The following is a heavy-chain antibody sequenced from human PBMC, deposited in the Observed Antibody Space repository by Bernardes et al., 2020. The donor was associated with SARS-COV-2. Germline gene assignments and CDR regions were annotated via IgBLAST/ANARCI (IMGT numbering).Heavy chain of an antibody. CDR1: GYTFTGYY. D-gene: IGHD3-22*01. CDR3: ARDTGYYDSSGYPGDAFDS. Sequence: ASVKVSCKASGYTFTGYYMHWVRQAPGQGLEWMGWINPNSGDTNYAQKFQGWVTMTRDTSISTAYMELSRLRSDDTAVYYCARDTGYYDSSGYPGDAFDSWGKATMSTVSS. J-gene: IGHJ3*02. V-gene: IGHV1-2*04. CDR2: INPNSGDT.